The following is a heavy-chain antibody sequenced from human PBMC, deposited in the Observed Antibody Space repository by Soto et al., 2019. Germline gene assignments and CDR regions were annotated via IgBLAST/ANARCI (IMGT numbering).Heavy chain of an antibody. CDR3: VRGRDSGGDCPNWFDP. CDR2: IYSGGST. V-gene: IGHV3-53*04. CDR1: GFTVSSNY. D-gene: IGHD2-21*02. J-gene: IGHJ5*02. Sequence: EVQLVESGGGLVQPGGSLRLSCAAPGFTVSSNYMSWFRQAPGKGLEGVSVIYSGGSTYYADSVKGRFTISRHNSQSPLYLQMNSLIAEDTAVYYCVRGRDSGGDCPNWFDPWGQGTLVTVPS.